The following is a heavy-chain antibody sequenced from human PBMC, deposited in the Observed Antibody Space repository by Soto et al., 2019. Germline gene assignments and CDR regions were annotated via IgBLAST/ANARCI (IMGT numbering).Heavy chain of an antibody. J-gene: IGHJ6*02. CDR3: TRVGGSKDV. CDR2: IRSKAYGGTT. V-gene: IGHV3-49*04. Sequence: PGWSLRLSCTASGFTFGDYAMSWVRQAPGKGLEWVGFIRSKAYGGTTEYAASVKGRFTXXXDXXXXXAYLQXXSLKTEDTAVYYCTRVGGSKDVWGQGTTVTVSS. D-gene: IGHD6-25*01. CDR1: GFTFGDYA.